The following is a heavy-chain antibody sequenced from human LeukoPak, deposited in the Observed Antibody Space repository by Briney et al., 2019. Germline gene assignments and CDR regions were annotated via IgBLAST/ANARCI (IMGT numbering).Heavy chain of an antibody. CDR3: AKDLSKSRITMVRGVPSPSDY. V-gene: IGHV3-23*01. D-gene: IGHD3-10*01. CDR2: ISGSGGST. CDR1: GFTFSSYA. Sequence: GGSLRLSCAASGFTFSSYAMSWVRQAPGKGLEWFSAISGSGGSTYYADSVKGRFTISRDNSKNTLYLQMNSLRAEDTAVYYCAKDLSKSRITMVRGVPSPSDYWGQGTLVTVSS. J-gene: IGHJ4*02.